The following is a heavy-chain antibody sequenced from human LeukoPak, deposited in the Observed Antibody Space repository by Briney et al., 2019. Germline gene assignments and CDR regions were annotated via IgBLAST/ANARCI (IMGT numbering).Heavy chain of an antibody. J-gene: IGHJ5*02. V-gene: IGHV1-18*01. CDR3: ARDGGRYCSGGSCYPQGFDP. CDR1: GYTFTSYG. D-gene: IGHD2-15*01. Sequence: ASVKVSCKASGYTFTSYGISWVRQAPGQGLEWMGWISAYNGNTNYAQKLQGRVTMATDTSTSTAYMELSRLRSDDTAVYYCARDGGRYCSGGSCYPQGFDPWGQGTLVTVSS. CDR2: ISAYNGNT.